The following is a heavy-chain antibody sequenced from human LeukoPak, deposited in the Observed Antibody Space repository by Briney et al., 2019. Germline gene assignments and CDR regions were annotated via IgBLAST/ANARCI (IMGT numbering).Heavy chain of an antibody. CDR3: ARDLKQQLPTYYYYYYMDV. J-gene: IGHJ6*03. D-gene: IGHD6-13*01. Sequence: TGGSLRLSCAASGFTFDDYGMSWVRQAPGKGLEWVSGINWNGGSTGYADSVKGRFTISRDNAKNSLYLQMNSLRAEDTAVYYCARDLKQQLPTYYYYYYMDVWGKGTTVTISS. V-gene: IGHV3-20*04. CDR2: INWNGGST. CDR1: GFTFDDYG.